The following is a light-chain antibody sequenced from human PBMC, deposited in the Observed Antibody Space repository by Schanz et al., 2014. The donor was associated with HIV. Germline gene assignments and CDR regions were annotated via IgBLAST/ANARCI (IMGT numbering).Light chain of an antibody. CDR2: DAS. J-gene: IGKJ4*01. CDR3: QQRSNWPPLT. Sequence: EIVMTQSPATLSVSPGDRATLSCRASQSVSRFLAWYQQKPGQAPRLLIYDASTRATGVPARFSGRGSGTEFTLTISSLQPEDFAVYYCQQRSNWPPLTFGGGTKVEIK. V-gene: IGKV3-15*01. CDR1: QSVSRF.